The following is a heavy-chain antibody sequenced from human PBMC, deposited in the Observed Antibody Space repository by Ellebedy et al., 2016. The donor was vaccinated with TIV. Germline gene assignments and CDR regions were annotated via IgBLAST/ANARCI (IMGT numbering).Heavy chain of an antibody. V-gene: IGHV3-7*01. D-gene: IGHD4-11*01. J-gene: IGHJ4*02. CDR3: GRGQTTFEY. CDR2: IKQDGSEK. CDR1: GFTFGSYW. Sequence: PGGSLRLSCAASGFTFGSYWMSWVRQAPGKGLEWVATIKQDGSEKNYMDSVKGRLAISRDNARSALYLQMNSLSAEDTAVYYCGRGQTTFEYWGQGTLVTVSS.